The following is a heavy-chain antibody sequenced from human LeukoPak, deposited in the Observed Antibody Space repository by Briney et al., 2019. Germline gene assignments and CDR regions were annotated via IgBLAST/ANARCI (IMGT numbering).Heavy chain of an antibody. CDR1: GFTFDDYA. Sequence: GGSLRLSCAVSGFTFDDYAKHWVRQVPGKGLEWVSGINWNSDSIGYADSVKGRFTTSRDNAKNSLYLQMNSLRAEDTAFYYCAINGGGDSGYGNFDYWGQGTLVTVSS. J-gene: IGHJ4*02. CDR3: AINGGGDSGYGNFDY. V-gene: IGHV3-9*01. CDR2: INWNSDSI. D-gene: IGHD5-12*01.